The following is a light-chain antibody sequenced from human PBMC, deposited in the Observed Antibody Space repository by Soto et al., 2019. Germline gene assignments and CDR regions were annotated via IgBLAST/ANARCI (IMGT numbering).Light chain of an antibody. Sequence: TQSPSSLSVSPGESATLSCRASQSVSGYLDWFHQKPGQAPRLLIFGASIRVTGIPDRFIGSGSGTDFTLTISRLEPEDFAVYYCQHYVTSLTTFGQGTKVDIK. CDR1: QSVSGY. V-gene: IGKV3-20*01. J-gene: IGKJ1*01. CDR2: GAS. CDR3: QHYVTSLTT.